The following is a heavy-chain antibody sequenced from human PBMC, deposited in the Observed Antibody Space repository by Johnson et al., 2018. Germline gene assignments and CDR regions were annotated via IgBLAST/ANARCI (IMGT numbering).Heavy chain of an antibody. Sequence: QVQLLESGGGVVQXGRSLRLSCAASGFTFSSYGMHWVRQAPGKGLELVAVISYDGSNKYYADSVKGRFTISRDNSKNTQYLQMNSLRAEDTAVYYCARSQSAYYGDYVGAEYFQHWGQGTLVTVSS. CDR2: ISYDGSNK. CDR1: GFTFSSYG. CDR3: ARSQSAYYGDYVGAEYFQH. D-gene: IGHD4-17*01. J-gene: IGHJ1*01. V-gene: IGHV3-30*03.